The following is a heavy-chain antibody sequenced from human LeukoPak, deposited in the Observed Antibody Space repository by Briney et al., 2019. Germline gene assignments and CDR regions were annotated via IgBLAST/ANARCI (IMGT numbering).Heavy chain of an antibody. J-gene: IGHJ5*02. D-gene: IGHD3-16*02. CDR2: LYYSGST. CDR3: ARVGMITFGGVIEKYNWFDP. V-gene: IGHV4-59*01. Sequence: TSETLSLTCTVSGGSISSYYWSWVRQPPGKGLEWIGYLYYSGSTNYNPSLKSRVTISVDTSKNQFSLKLSSVTAADTAVYYCARVGMITFGGVIEKYNWFDPWGQGTLVTVSS. CDR1: GGSISSYY.